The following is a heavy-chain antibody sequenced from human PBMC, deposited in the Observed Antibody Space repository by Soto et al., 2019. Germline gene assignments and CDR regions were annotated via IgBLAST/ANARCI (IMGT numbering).Heavy chain of an antibody. V-gene: IGHV3-23*01. CDR1: GFPLSTYG. Sequence: EVQLLESGGGLVPPGGSLRLSCAASGFPLSTYGMTWVRQAPGKGLEWVSAITGTGGNTYYVDYVKGRFTSSRDNSKNMLYLQVNSLRVEDTAVYYCARIRGYWYGLDVWGQGTTVTVSS. CDR3: ARIRGYWYGLDV. CDR2: ITGTGGNT. J-gene: IGHJ6*02.